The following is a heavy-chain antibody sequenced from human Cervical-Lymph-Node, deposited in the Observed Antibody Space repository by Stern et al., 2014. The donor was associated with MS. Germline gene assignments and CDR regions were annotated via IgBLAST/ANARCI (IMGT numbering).Heavy chain of an antibody. CDR2: IIPTFDTP. CDR1: GGTFSSYE. Sequence: QVQLGQSGAEVKKPGSSVKVSCKASGGTFSSYEITWVRQAPGHGLEWMGGIIPTFDTPTYAQKFQYRVTISADESTNTAYLELNGLKSDDTAIYFCARAYTYYSNSAGYWGQGTLVTVSS. J-gene: IGHJ4*02. D-gene: IGHD3-10*01. CDR3: ARAYTYYSNSAGY. V-gene: IGHV1-69*01.